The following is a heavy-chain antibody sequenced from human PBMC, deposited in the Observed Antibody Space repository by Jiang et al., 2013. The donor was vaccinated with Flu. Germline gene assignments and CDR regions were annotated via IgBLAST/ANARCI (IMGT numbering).Heavy chain of an antibody. V-gene: IGHV4-4*02. Sequence: PGLVKPSGTLSLTCVVSGDSINTNNWWSWVRQPPGKGLEWIGEIFHSGSTKYNPSLNSRVTISVDKSKNQFSLKLTSVTAADTAVYYCARVQAAPGTGDYYFDYWGQGSLVTVSS. CDR1: GDSINTNNW. J-gene: IGHJ4*02. D-gene: IGHD6-13*01. CDR2: IFHSGST. CDR3: ARVQAAPGTGDYYFDY.